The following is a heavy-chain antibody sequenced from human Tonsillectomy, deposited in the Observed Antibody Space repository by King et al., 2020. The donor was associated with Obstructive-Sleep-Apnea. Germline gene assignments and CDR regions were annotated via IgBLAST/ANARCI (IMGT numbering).Heavy chain of an antibody. J-gene: IGHJ4*02. V-gene: IGHV1-3*01. D-gene: IGHD5-24*01. CDR3: ARDAGDGYNQAILLDY. CDR2: TNFVNGNT. Sequence: VQLVQSGAEVKKPGASMKVSCKASGYTFTNYALHLVRQAPGQRLEWMGWTNFVNGNTKYSQKFQGRVTITRDTSARTAYMELTSLRSEDTAVYYCARDAGDGYNQAILLDYWGQGTLVTVSS. CDR1: GYTFTNYA.